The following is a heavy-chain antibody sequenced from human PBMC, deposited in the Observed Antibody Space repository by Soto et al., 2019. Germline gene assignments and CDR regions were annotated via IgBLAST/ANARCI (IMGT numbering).Heavy chain of an antibody. J-gene: IGHJ5*02. CDR3: AGGPKYFASGDL. V-gene: IGHV4-34*01. Sequence: QVQLLQWGAGLLKPSETLSLTCGGHGGSFSGYHWSWVRQPPGKGLEWIAEVNHGSTNYNPSLKSRFSIAEDAYKTQISLKVTSVSAADRVVYYCAGGPKYFASGDLWGQGTLVTV. CDR2: VNHGST. D-gene: IGHD3-9*01. CDR1: GGSFSGYH.